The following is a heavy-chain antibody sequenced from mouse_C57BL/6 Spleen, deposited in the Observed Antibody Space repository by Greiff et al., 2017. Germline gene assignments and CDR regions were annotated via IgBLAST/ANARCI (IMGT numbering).Heavy chain of an antibody. V-gene: IGHV1-26*01. CDR1: GYTFTDYY. D-gene: IGHD2-3*01. Sequence: VQLQQSGPELVKPGASVKISCKASGYTFTDYYMNWVKQSHGKSLEWIGDINPNNGGTSYNQKFKGKATLTVDKSSSTAYMELRSLTSEDSAVYYCASGGWLLPRGYAMDYWGQGTSVTVSS. J-gene: IGHJ4*01. CDR3: ASGGWLLPRGYAMDY. CDR2: INPNNGGT.